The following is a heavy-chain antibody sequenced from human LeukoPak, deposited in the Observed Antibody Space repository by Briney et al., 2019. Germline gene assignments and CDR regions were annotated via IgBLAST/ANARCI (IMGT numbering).Heavy chain of an antibody. Sequence: SETLSLTCTVSGGSISSYYWSWIRQPPGKGLEWIGYIYYSGSTNYNPSLKSRVTISVDTSKNQFSLKLSSVTAADTAVYYCARLGTVRGVILGDYYMDVWGKGTTVTVSS. CDR1: GGSISSYY. J-gene: IGHJ6*03. V-gene: IGHV4-59*01. CDR2: IYYSGST. D-gene: IGHD3-10*01. CDR3: ARLGTVRGVILGDYYMDV.